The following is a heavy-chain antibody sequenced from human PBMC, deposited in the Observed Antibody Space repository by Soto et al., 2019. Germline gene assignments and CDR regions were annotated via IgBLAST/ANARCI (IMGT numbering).Heavy chain of an antibody. Sequence: EVQLVESGGGLVQPGGSLRLSCAASGFTFSSYEMNWVRQAPGKGLEWVSYISSSGSTIYYADSVKGRFIISRDNAKNSLYLQMNSLRAEDTAVYYCARAAITMVRGGAFDIWGQGTMVTVSS. J-gene: IGHJ3*02. CDR3: ARAAITMVRGGAFDI. D-gene: IGHD3-10*01. CDR1: GFTFSSYE. CDR2: ISSSGSTI. V-gene: IGHV3-48*03.